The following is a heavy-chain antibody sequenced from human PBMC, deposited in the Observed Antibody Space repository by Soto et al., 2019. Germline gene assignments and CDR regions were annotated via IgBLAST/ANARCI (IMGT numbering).Heavy chain of an antibody. CDR1: GGSITRRSSY. CDR2: FYDGNT. J-gene: IGHJ4*02. Sequence: SETLSLTCIVSGGSITRRSSYWAWIRQAPGKGLEWVGTFYDGNTYHNPSLRSQITIAVDTSKNQFSLKLNSVAAADTAFYYCATTRGLAVGGSFDYWGQGMLVTVSS. CDR3: ATTRGLAVGGSFDY. D-gene: IGHD3-10*01. V-gene: IGHV4-39*01.